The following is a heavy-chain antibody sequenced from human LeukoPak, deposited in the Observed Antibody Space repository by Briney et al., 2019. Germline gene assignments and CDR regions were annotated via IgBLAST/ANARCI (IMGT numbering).Heavy chain of an antibody. CDR1: GYTFTSYG. V-gene: IGHV1-69*13. CDR2: IIPIFGTA. Sequence: ASVKVSCKASGYTFTSYGISWVRQAPGQGLEWMGGIIPIFGTANYAQKFQGRVTITADESTSTAYMELSSLRSADTAVYYCARSLGPNNWFDPWGQGTLVTVSS. J-gene: IGHJ5*02. D-gene: IGHD3-16*01. CDR3: ARSLGPNNWFDP.